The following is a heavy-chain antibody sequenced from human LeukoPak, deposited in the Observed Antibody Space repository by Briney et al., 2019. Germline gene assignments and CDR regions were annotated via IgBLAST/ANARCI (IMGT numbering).Heavy chain of an antibody. CDR1: GYIFTSYP. CDR3: ARFRGGGAHVLLWY. J-gene: IGHJ4*02. CDR2: INTGNGNT. Sequence: ASVKVSCKASGYIFTSYPIHWVRQAPGQRLEWMGWINTGNGNTKYSQKFEGRVTVTRDTSATAAYMELSSLRSEDTAVYYCARFRGGGAHVLLWYWGQGTLVTVSS. V-gene: IGHV1-3*04. D-gene: IGHD3-10*01.